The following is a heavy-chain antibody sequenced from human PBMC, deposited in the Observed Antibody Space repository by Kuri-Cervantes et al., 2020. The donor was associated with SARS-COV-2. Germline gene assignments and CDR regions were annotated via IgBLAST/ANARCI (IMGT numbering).Heavy chain of an antibody. CDR1: GFTFSDYG. CDR3: ARLLGDYGSSSYDVQHYLDY. CDR2: ISYDGSKR. V-gene: IGHV3-30-3*01. Sequence: GESLKISCEVSGFTFSDYGMHWVRQAPANGLEWVAIISYDGSKRYYTDSVQGRFTISKDISKNPLYLEMNSLRVEDTAVYYCARLLGDYGSSSYDVQHYLDYRGQGTLVTSPQ. D-gene: IGHD4/OR15-4a*01. J-gene: IGHJ4*02.